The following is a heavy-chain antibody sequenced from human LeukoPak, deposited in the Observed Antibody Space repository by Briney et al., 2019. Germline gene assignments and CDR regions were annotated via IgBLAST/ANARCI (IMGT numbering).Heavy chain of an antibody. J-gene: IGHJ6*03. CDR3: ARRVGRYFGERAYYYNYMDV. D-gene: IGHD3-10*01. V-gene: IGHV4-39*07. Sequence: SETLSLTCTVSGGFIRSTTYYWGWIRQPPGKGLEWIGSIYYSGNTYHSPSLMSRVTISVDTSKNQFSLNLSSVTAADTAVYYCARRVGRYFGERAYYYNYMDVWDKGTTVTISS. CDR2: IYYSGNT. CDR1: GGFIRSTTYY.